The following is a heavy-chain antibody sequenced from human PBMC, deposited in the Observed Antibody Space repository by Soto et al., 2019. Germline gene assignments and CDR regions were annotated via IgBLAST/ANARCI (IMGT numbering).Heavy chain of an antibody. Sequence: QVQLVESGGGVVQPGRSLRLSCAASGFTFSSYAMHWVRQAPGKGLEWVAVISYDGSNKYYADSVKGRFTISRDNSKNTLYLQRNSLRAEDTAVYYCARDGYYDFWSGYYRGYYYYYYGMDVWGQGTTVTVSS. D-gene: IGHD3-3*01. CDR3: ARDGYYDFWSGYYRGYYYYYYGMDV. J-gene: IGHJ6*02. V-gene: IGHV3-30-3*01. CDR2: ISYDGSNK. CDR1: GFTFSSYA.